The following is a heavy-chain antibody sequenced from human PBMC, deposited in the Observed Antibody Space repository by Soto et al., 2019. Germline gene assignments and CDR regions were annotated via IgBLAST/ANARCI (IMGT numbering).Heavy chain of an antibody. Sequence: ASVKVSCKASGYTFTSYGISWVRQAPGQGLEWMGWISAYNGNTNYAQKLQGRVTMTTDTSTSTAYMELRSLRSDDTAVYYCARDAVPSQWPVQSFVYWGQGTLVTVS. CDR2: ISAYNGNT. V-gene: IGHV1-18*01. CDR3: ARDAVPSQWPVQSFVY. CDR1: GYTFTSYG. D-gene: IGHD6-19*01. J-gene: IGHJ4*02.